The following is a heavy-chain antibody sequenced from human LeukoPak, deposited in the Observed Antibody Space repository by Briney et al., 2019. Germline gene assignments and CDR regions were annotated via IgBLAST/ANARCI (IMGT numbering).Heavy chain of an antibody. V-gene: IGHV3-48*01. D-gene: IGHD3-3*01. Sequence: GGSLRLSCAASGFTFSSYSMNWVRQAPGKGLEWVSYISSSSSIIYYADSVKGRFTISRDNSKNTLYLQMNSLRAEDTAIYYCARDERLLSFLKWGQGTLVTVSS. CDR2: ISSSSSII. CDR1: GFTFSSYS. CDR3: ARDERLLSFLK. J-gene: IGHJ4*02.